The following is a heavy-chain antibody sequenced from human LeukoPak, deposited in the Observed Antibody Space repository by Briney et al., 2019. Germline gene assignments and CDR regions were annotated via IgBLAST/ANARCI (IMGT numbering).Heavy chain of an antibody. CDR1: GGSVSSGGYY. J-gene: IGHJ4*02. CDR3: ARQTYYDILTGSPFDY. CDR2: IYYSGST. V-gene: IGHV4-61*08. Sequence: PSETLSLTCTVSGGSVSSGGYYWSWIRQPPGKGPEWIGYIYYSGSTNYNPSLKSRVTISVDTSKNQFSLKLSSVTAADTAVYYCARQTYYDILTGSPFDYWGQGTMVTVSS. D-gene: IGHD3-9*01.